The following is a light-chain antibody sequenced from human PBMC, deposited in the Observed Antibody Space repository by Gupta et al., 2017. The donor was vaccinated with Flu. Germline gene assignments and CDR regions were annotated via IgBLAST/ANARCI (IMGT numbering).Light chain of an antibody. CDR1: QPIINAY. CDR2: GST. J-gene: IGKJ4*01. CDR3: QQYFHLYS. V-gene: IGKV3-20*01. Sequence: EIVLTQSPGTLSLSPGERATLSCTASQPIINAYLAWYQQKPGQAPRLLIFGSTTRASGVPTRFIGSGSGTDFTLTIDRLEPADFAVYYCQQYFHLYSFGGGTKVE.